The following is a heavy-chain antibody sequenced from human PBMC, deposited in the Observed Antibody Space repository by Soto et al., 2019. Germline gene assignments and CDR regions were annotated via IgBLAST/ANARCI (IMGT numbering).Heavy chain of an antibody. CDR3: ARAGYSSGWYPRSFDY. Sequence: SETLSLTCAVSGGSISSSNWWSWVRQRPGKGLEWIGEIYHSGSTNYNPSLKSRVTISVDKSKNQFSLKLSSVTAADTAVYYCARAGYSSGWYPRSFDYWGQGTLVTVSS. CDR2: IYHSGST. V-gene: IGHV4-4*02. D-gene: IGHD6-19*01. CDR1: GGSISSSNW. J-gene: IGHJ4*02.